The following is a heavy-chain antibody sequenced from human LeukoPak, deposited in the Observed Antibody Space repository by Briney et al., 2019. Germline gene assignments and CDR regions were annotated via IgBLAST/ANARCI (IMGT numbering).Heavy chain of an antibody. J-gene: IGHJ4*02. CDR3: TRYGGNSFSY. CDR1: GFTFGDSA. CDR2: IRSKAYGGKT. Sequence: GGSLRLSCTASGFTFGDSAMSWVRQAPGKGLEWVGFIRSKAYGGKTEYAASVKGRFTISRKDSKNITYLQMNSLKTEYTAVYYCTRYGGNSFSYWGQGTLVTVSS. D-gene: IGHD4-23*01. V-gene: IGHV3-49*04.